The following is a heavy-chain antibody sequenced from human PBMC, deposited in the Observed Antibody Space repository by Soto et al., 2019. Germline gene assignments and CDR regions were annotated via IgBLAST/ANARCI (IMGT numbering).Heavy chain of an antibody. Sequence: GGSLRLSCAASGFTFSSYWMSWVRQAQGQGQEWVAIIKQDGSEKYYVDSVKGRFTMSRDNAKNALYLEMNGLGAEDTAVYYCAIPGGPIPTEFDYWGQGTLVTVSS. CDR3: AIPGGPIPTEFDY. D-gene: IGHD2-2*02. CDR1: GFTFSSYW. J-gene: IGHJ4*02. V-gene: IGHV3-7*03. CDR2: IKQDGSEK.